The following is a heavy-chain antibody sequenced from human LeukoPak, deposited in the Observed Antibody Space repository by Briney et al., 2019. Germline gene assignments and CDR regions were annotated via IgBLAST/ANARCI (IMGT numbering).Heavy chain of an antibody. CDR3: ARGRGGSITTVRGVIRFDP. CDR2: INHSGST. J-gene: IGHJ5*02. D-gene: IGHD3-10*01. V-gene: IGHV4-34*01. CDR1: GGSFSGYY. Sequence: SETLSLTCAVYGGSFSGYYWSWIRQPPGKGLEWIGEINHSGSTNYNPSLKSRVTISVDTSKNQFSLKLSSVTAADTAVYYCARGRGGSITTVRGVIRFDPWGQGTLVTVSS.